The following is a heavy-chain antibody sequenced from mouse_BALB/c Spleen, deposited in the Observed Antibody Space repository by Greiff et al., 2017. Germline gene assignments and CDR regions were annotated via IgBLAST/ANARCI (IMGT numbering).Heavy chain of an antibody. V-gene: IGHV1-67*01. Sequence: VKLQQSGPELVRPGVSVKISCKGSGYTFTDYAMHWVKQSHAKSLEWIGVISTYYGNTNYNQKFKGKATMTVDKSSSTAYMELARLTSEDSAIYYCARSGVITTVVEGFAYWGQGTLVTVSA. D-gene: IGHD1-1*01. CDR1: GYTFTDYA. J-gene: IGHJ3*01. CDR3: ARSGVITTVVEGFAY. CDR2: ISTYYGNT.